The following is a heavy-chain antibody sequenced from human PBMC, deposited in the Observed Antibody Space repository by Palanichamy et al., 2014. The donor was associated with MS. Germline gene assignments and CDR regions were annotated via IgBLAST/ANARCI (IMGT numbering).Heavy chain of an antibody. V-gene: IGHV3-23*01. CDR3: TKGSPLLYYYYGMDV. CDR1: GFKFSNYA. CDR2: ISVSDIGGTT. Sequence: EVQLLESGGGLVQPGGSLRLSCAASGFKFSNYAMTWVRQAPGKGLEWVSSISVSDIGGTTFYADSVKGRFTISRDNSNNTLFLQMNSLGAEDTALYYCTKGSPLLYYYYGMDVWGQGTTVTVSS. D-gene: IGHD2-2*02. J-gene: IGHJ6*02.